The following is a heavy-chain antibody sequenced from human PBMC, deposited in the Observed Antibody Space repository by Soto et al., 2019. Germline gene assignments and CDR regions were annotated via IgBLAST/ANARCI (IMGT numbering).Heavy chain of an antibody. J-gene: IGHJ3*02. D-gene: IGHD6-19*01. CDR2: ITSGGST. CDR1: GFTFSSYA. Sequence: EVQLLESGGGLVQPGGSLRLSCVASGFTFSSYAMNWVRQAPGKGLEWVSVITSGGSTYYADSVKGRFTISRGNSKNTLYLQMNSLRAEDTAVYYCAKDVRVAGTRGDAFDIWGQGTMVTVSS. CDR3: AKDVRVAGTRGDAFDI. V-gene: IGHV3-23*01.